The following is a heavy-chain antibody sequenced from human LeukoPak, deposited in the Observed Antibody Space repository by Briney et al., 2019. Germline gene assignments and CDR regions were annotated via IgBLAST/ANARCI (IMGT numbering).Heavy chain of an antibody. CDR2: MNPNSGNT. V-gene: IGHV1-8*01. J-gene: IGHJ3*02. CDR1: VYTFTSYD. D-gene: IGHD1-1*01. Sequence: GASVTVSCKASVYTFTSYDINWVRQATGQGLEWMGWMNPNSGNTGYAQKFQGRVTMTRNTSISTAYMELRSLRSEDTAVYYCASLGGGNDGDAFDIWGQGTMVTVSS. CDR3: ASLGGGNDGDAFDI.